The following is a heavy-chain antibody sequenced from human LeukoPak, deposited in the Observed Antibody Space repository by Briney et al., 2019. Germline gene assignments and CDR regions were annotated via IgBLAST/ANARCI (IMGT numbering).Heavy chain of an antibody. CDR3: AKSANRYDSSGYPDY. J-gene: IGHJ4*02. Sequence: PGGSLRLSCAASGFTFSDYYMSWIRQAPGKGLEWVSYISSSGSTIYYADSVKGRFTISRDNAKNSLYLQMNSLRAEDTALYYCAKSANRYDSSGYPDYWGQGTLVTVSS. V-gene: IGHV3-11*01. D-gene: IGHD3-22*01. CDR1: GFTFSDYY. CDR2: ISSSGSTI.